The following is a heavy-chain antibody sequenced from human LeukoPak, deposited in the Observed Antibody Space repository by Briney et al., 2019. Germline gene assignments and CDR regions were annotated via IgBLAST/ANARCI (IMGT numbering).Heavy chain of an antibody. D-gene: IGHD4-17*01. CDR3: ARQGDYDRKFDH. V-gene: IGHV1-2*06. CDR2: INPNSGGT. Sequence: GASVKVSCKASGYTFTGYYMHWVRQAPGQGLEWMGRINPNSGGTNYAQKFQGRVTMTRDTSISTAYMELSRLRSDDTAVYYSARQGDYDRKFDHWGQGTLVTVSS. CDR1: GYTFTGYY. J-gene: IGHJ4*02.